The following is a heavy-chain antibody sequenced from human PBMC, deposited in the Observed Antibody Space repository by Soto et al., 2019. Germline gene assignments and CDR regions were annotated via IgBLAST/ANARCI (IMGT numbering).Heavy chain of an antibody. CDR1: GCTFSSYA. J-gene: IGHJ6*02. Sequence: GASVKVSCKASGCTFSSYAISWVRQAPGQGLEWMGGIIPIFGTANYAQKFQGRVMITADESTSTAYMELSSLRSEDTAVYYCASPPSYYDFWSGPKYGMDVWGQGTTVTVSS. CDR3: ASPPSYYDFWSGPKYGMDV. D-gene: IGHD3-3*01. V-gene: IGHV1-69*13. CDR2: IIPIFGTA.